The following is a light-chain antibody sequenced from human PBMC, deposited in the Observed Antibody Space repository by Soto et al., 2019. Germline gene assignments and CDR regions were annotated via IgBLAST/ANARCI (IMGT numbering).Light chain of an antibody. CDR1: QGIGSF. J-gene: IGKJ4*01. V-gene: IGKV1-9*01. CDR3: LQLNSYPPT. CDR2: AAS. Sequence: QLTQSPSSLSASVGDRVTITCRASQGIGSFLAWYQQKPGKAPKLLIYAASTLQGGVPSRFRGSGSGTDFTLTISSLQPEDFATFYCLQLNSYPPTFGGGTKVEIK.